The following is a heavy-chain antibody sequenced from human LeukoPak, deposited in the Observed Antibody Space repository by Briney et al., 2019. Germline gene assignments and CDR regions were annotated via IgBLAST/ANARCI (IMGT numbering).Heavy chain of an antibody. CDR1: GFTFTSSA. V-gene: IGHV1-58*01. CDR3: AAEGRPTVVTFRKGAVDL. Sequence: GASVTVSCTASGFTFTSSAVQWVRQARGQRLEWIGWIVVGSGNTNYAQKFQERVTITRDMSTSTVYMELSSLRSEDTAVYYCAAEGRPTVVTFRKGAVDLWGQGTMVTVSS. J-gene: IGHJ3*01. CDR2: IVVGSGNT. D-gene: IGHD4-23*01.